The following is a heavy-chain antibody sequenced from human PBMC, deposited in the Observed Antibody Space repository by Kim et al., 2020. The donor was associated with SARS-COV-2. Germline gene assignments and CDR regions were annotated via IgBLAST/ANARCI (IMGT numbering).Heavy chain of an antibody. D-gene: IGHD2-15*01. V-gene: IGHV3-21*01. CDR2: ISSSSYV. CDR3: ARDSCSGGSCYSWDYYYYGLDV. CDR1: GFTFSSYS. Sequence: GGSLRLSCAASGFTFSSYSMNWVRQAPGKGLEWVSSISSSSYVYYADSVKGRFTISRDNAKNSLYLQMNSLRAEDTAGYYCARDSCSGGSCYSWDYYYYGLDVRGPGTTVTLSS. J-gene: IGHJ6*02.